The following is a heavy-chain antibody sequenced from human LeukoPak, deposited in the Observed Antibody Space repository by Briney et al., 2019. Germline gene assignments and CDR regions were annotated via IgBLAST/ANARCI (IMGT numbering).Heavy chain of an antibody. CDR1: GITFSGAW. J-gene: IGHJ1*01. CDR3: ARVSGPGMNEYYHL. D-gene: IGHD3-10*01. Sequence: PGGSLRLSCAASGITFSGAWMHWVRQAPGKGLVWVSRINDDGSFRRYANFVKGRFTISRDNAKNTLFLQMDSLRAEDTAVYYCARVSGPGMNEYYHLWGQGTLVTVSS. CDR2: INDDGSFR. V-gene: IGHV3-74*01.